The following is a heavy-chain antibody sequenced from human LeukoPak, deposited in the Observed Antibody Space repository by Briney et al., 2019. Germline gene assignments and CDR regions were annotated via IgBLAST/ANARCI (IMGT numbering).Heavy chain of an antibody. D-gene: IGHD6-13*01. J-gene: IGHJ5*02. CDR2: IYYSGST. CDR1: GGSISSYY. V-gene: IGHV4-59*01. CDR3: AREKAAAGLDNWFDP. Sequence: SETLSLTCTVSGGSISSYYWSWIRQPPGKGLEWIGYIYYSGSTNYNPSLKSRVTISVDTSKNQFSLKLSSVTAADTAVYYCAREKAAAGLDNWFDPWGQGTLVTVSS.